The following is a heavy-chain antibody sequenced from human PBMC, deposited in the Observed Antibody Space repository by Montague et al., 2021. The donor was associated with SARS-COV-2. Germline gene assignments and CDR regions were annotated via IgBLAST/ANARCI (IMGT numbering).Heavy chain of an antibody. CDR2: ITWNSGSI. V-gene: IGHV3-9*01. J-gene: IGHJ4*02. Sequence: SLRLSCAASGFTFDDYAMHWVRQAPGKGLEWASGITWNSGSIGYEDSVKGRFTISRDNAKNSLYLQMSSLRAEGTALYYCAKGVDSIGYSFAYWGQGTLVTVSS. CDR3: AKGVDSIGYSFAY. CDR1: GFTFDDYA. D-gene: IGHD3-22*01.